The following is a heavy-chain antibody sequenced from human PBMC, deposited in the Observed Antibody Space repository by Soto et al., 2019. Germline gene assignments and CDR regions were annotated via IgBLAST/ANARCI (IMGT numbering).Heavy chain of an antibody. Sequence: ASVKVSCKASGYTFTGYYMHWVRQAPGQGLEWMGWINPNSGGTNYAQKFQGRVTMTRDTSISTAYMELSRLRSDDTAVYYSARGPPYEQQLVRGGFDPWGQGTPVSVTS. CDR1: GYTFTGYY. CDR2: INPNSGGT. D-gene: IGHD6-13*01. CDR3: ARGPPYEQQLVRGGFDP. J-gene: IGHJ5*02. V-gene: IGHV1-2*02.